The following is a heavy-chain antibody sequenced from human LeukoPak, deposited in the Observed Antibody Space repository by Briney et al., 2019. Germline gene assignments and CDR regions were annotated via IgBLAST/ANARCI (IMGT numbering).Heavy chain of an antibody. CDR1: GGSINSGSYY. V-gene: IGHV4-61*01. Sequence: SETLSLTCTVSGGSINSGSYYWSWIRQPPGKGLEWIGYIYYSGSTNYNPSLKSRVTISVDTSKNQFSLKLRSVTAADTAVYYCARENGYKYDYWGQGTLVTVSS. D-gene: IGHD5-24*01. CDR2: IYYSGST. CDR3: ARENGYKYDY. J-gene: IGHJ4*02.